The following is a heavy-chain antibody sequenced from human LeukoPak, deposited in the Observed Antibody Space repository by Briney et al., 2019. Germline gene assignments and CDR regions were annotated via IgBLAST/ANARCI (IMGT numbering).Heavy chain of an antibody. CDR3: AKESLVVIESYFDN. D-gene: IGHD3-22*01. Sequence: GGSLRLSCLVSGFTFSDYAMSWVRRAPGKGLEWVSDITGSGKTKYYTDSVKGRFTMSRDNSKNTLYLQMNSLRDEDTAEYFCAKESLVVIESYFDNWGQGTLVLVSS. CDR1: GFTFSDYA. V-gene: IGHV3-23*01. CDR2: ITGSGKTK. J-gene: IGHJ4*02.